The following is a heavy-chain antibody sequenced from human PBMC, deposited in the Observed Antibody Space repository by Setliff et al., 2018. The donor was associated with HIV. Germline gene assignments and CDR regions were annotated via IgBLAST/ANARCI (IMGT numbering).Heavy chain of an antibody. CDR1: GFSISSGFF. CDR2: IYHSGKT. V-gene: IGHV4-38-2*01. J-gene: IGHJ5*02. CDR3: ASRVYYYDESAILREEGFVP. Sequence: TLALTCAVSGFSISSGFFWGWVRQPPGKGLEWIGSIYHSGKTYYNPSLKRRLTISVDTFKNEFSLKLTSVTAADTAVYYCASRVYYYDESAILREEGFVPWGQGTLVTVSS. D-gene: IGHD3-22*01.